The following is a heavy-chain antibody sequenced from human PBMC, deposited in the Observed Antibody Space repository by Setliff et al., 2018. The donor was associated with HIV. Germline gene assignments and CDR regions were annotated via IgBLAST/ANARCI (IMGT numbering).Heavy chain of an antibody. CDR1: GGSISSHY. CDR3: ARVRGSSGWYVFDY. V-gene: IGHV4-59*08. D-gene: IGHD6-19*01. CDR2: VYHSGST. J-gene: IGHJ4*02. Sequence: SETLSLTCTVSGGSISSHYWSWIRQPPGKGPEWIGEVYHSGSTYYNPSLKSRLTISVDTSKNQFSLKLNSVTAADTAVYNCARVRGSSGWYVFDYWGQGTLVTVSS.